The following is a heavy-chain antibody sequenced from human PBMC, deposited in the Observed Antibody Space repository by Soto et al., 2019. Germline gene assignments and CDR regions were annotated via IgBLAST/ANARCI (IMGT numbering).Heavy chain of an antibody. D-gene: IGHD6-19*01. Sequence: WETLSLTCTVSGASVSSYFWSWVRHPPGKGLEWIGYIYNSGRTNSNPSLKSRVTISLDTSDNDFSLRLTSLTAADTSVYYCARVHSGWSSGHGLDVWGQGTTVTVYS. CDR3: ARVHSGWSSGHGLDV. J-gene: IGHJ6*02. V-gene: IGHV4-59*02. CDR1: GASVSSYF. CDR2: IYNSGRT.